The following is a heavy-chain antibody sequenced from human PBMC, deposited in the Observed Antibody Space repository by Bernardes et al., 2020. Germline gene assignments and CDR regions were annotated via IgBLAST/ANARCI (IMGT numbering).Heavy chain of an antibody. Sequence: SGPTLVKPTQTLTLTCTFSGFSLNTGGVAVGWIRQPPGKALEWLALIYWDDDRRYSPSLKNRLTITSDTSRNQVVLTMTNMDPVDTATYYCAHSGPVSMTTDFSDFDYWGQGTLVTVSS. CDR1: GFSLNTGGVA. J-gene: IGHJ4*02. CDR3: AHSGPVSMTTDFSDFDY. CDR2: IYWDDDR. V-gene: IGHV2-5*02. D-gene: IGHD1-1*01.